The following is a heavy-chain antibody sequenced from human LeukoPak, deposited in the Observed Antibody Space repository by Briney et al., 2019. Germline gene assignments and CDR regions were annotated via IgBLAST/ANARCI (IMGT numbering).Heavy chain of an antibody. D-gene: IGHD2-21*01. CDR1: GDRVSSNSAA. V-gene: IGHV6-1*01. J-gene: IGHJ4*02. CDR2: TYCRCKWYN. Sequence: SQTLSLTCAISGDRVSSNSAAWIWIRQSPSRGLEWLGRTYCRCKWYNDYAVSGNSRTTINPDTSKNQFSLQLNSVTPEATAVYYCARSGVIDMVPFDHWGQGTLVTVSS. CDR3: ARSGVIDMVPFDH.